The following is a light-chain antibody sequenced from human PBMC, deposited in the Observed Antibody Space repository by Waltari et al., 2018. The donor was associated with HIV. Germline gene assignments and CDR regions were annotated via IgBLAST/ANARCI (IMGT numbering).Light chain of an antibody. CDR2: ENN. CDR1: ISTMEDKS. V-gene: IGLV1-51*02. CDR3: GTWDSTWV. Sequence: QSVLTQPPSVSAAPGQRVTISCSGSISTMEDKSVSWYQQFPGTAPKLLMDENNRRPAGIPDRFAASKSGASATLVITGVQPGDEGDYYCGTWDSTWVFGGGTSLTVL. J-gene: IGLJ2*01.